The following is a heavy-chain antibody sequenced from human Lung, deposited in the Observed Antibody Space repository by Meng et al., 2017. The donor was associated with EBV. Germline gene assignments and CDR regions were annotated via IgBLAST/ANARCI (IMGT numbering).Heavy chain of an antibody. CDR1: GYSFTSYA. J-gene: IGHJ4*02. D-gene: IGHD2-15*01. Sequence: QVQLVQSGFELKNPGASVKVSCEASGYSFTSYAMNWVRQAPGQGLEWMGWINTNTGNPTYAQGFTGRFVFSLDTSVSTAYLQWSSLKASDTAMYYCARRHCSGGSCYPPDYWGQGTLVTVSS. V-gene: IGHV7-4-1*02. CDR2: INTNTGNP. CDR3: ARRHCSGGSCYPPDY.